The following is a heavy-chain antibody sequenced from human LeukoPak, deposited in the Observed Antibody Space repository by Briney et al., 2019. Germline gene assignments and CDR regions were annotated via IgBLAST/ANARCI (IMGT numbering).Heavy chain of an antibody. V-gene: IGHV4-4*08. D-gene: IGHD6-6*01. CDR2: VYTSGIT. J-gene: IGHJ6*03. Sequence: SETLSLTCTVSGVSVSSYYWHWIRQSPGKGLEWIGFVYTSGITNYNPSLKGRLTISLDTSKNQFSLKLTSVTAADSAVYYCARHAQQLVRNYYFYSMDVWGTGTTVTVSS. CDR1: GVSVSSYY. CDR3: ARHAQQLVRNYYFYSMDV.